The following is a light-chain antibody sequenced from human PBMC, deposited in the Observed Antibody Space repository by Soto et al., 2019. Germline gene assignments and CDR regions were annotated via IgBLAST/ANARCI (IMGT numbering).Light chain of an antibody. J-gene: IGLJ2*01. CDR2: DNN. CDR1: SSNIGRNF. CDR3: GAWDSSLSVVL. Sequence: QSVLTQPPSVSAAPGQKVTISCSGSSSNIGRNFVSWYQQLPGTAPKLLIYDNNKRPSGIPDRFSGSKSGTSATLGITGLQTGDEADYYCGAWDSSLSVVLFGGGTKLTVL. V-gene: IGLV1-51*01.